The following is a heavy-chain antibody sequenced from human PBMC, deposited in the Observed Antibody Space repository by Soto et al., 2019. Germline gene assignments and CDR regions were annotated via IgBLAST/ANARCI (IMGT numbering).Heavy chain of an antibody. V-gene: IGHV4-59*08. D-gene: IGHD3-16*02. CDR1: GVSFSGYY. CDR2: IYYSGST. J-gene: IGHJ4*02. Sequence: SETLSLTCAVYGVSFSGYYWSWIRQPPGKGLEWIGYIYYSGSTYYNPSLKSRVTISVDTSKNQFSLKLSSVTAADTAVYYCARARYDYVWGSYRHQQRIDYWGQGTLVTVSS. CDR3: ARARYDYVWGSYRHQQRIDY.